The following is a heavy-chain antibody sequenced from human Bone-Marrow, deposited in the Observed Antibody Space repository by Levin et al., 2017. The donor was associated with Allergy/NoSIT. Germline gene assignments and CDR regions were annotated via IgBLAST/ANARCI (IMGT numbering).Heavy chain of an antibody. CDR3: ARKMGPTPAFDL. CDR1: GYSFSRQW. CDR2: VYPGDSDT. V-gene: IGHV5-51*01. J-gene: IGHJ3*01. Sequence: GASVKVSCKGSGYSFSRQWIAWVRQQPGKGLEWMGIVYPGDSDTVYSPSFQGQVTFSADKSTNTAHLHWSSLKASDTAMYFCARKMGPTPAFDLWGQGTMVTVSS. D-gene: IGHD1-26*01.